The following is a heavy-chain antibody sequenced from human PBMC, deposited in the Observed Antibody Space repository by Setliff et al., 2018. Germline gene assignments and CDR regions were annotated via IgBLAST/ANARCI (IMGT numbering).Heavy chain of an antibody. J-gene: IGHJ4*02. D-gene: IGHD6-13*01. CDR3: ARVQQLGTFDY. CDR2: IIPIFGTA. V-gene: IGHV1-69*13. CDR1: GYTFTSYG. Sequence: SVKVSCKASGYTFTSYGISWVRQAPGQGLEWMGGIIPIFGTANYAQKFQGRVTITADESTSTAYMELSSLRSEDTAVYYCARVQQLGTFDYWGQGTLVTVS.